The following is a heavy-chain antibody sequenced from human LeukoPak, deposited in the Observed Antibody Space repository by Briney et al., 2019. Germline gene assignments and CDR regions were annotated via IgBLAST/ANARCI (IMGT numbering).Heavy chain of an antibody. J-gene: IGHJ4*02. CDR3: ARDGARGTMVRGVIIRDY. D-gene: IGHD3-10*01. V-gene: IGHV3-20*04. CDR1: GFTFDDYG. CDR2: INWNGGST. Sequence: GGSLRLSCAASGFTFDDYGMSWVRQAPGKGLEWVSGINWNGGSTGYADSVKGRFTISRDNAKNSLYLQMNSLRAEDTALYYCARDGARGTMVRGVIIRDYWGQGTLVTVSS.